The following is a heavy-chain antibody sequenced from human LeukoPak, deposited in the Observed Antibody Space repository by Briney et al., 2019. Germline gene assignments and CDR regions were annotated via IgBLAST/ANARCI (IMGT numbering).Heavy chain of an antibody. D-gene: IGHD3-10*01. CDR1: GYSISSGYY. J-gene: IGHJ4*02. V-gene: IGHV4-38-2*02. Sequence: SETLSLTCTVSGYSISSGYYWGWIRQPPGKGLEWIGSIYHSGSTYYNPSLKSRVTISVDTFKNQFSLKLSSVTAADTAVYYCAIVGSSGTDFDYWGQGTLVTVSS. CDR3: AIVGSSGTDFDY. CDR2: IYHSGST.